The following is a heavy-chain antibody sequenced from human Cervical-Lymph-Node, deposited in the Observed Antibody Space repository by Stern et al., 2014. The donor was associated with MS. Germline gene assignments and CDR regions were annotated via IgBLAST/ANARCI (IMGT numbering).Heavy chain of an antibody. V-gene: IGHV1-69*01. CDR2: IRTILGTT. J-gene: IGHJ4*02. CDR3: ARDRSLGVTPFFDY. Sequence: VQLVESGAEVKKPGSSVTVTCRASGGSFRHNAIAWVRQAPGQGLEWIGAIRTILGTTDFARRFQGRLAIKADDSADVIYMELNSLTSEDTAVYYCARDRSLGVTPFFDYWGQGTLVTVSS. CDR1: GGSFRHNA. D-gene: IGHD3-16*01.